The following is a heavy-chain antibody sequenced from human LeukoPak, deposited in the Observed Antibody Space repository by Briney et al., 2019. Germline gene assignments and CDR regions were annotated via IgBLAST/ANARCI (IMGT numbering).Heavy chain of an antibody. D-gene: IGHD3-22*01. CDR2: IYDSGST. Sequence: SETLSLTCTVSGGSISSYYWSWIRQPPGKGLEWIGYIYDSGSTNYNPSLKSLVTISVDTSKNQFSLKLSSVTAADTAVYYCACLTTADAFDIWGQGTMTVSS. CDR3: ACLTTADAFDI. V-gene: IGHV4-59*01. J-gene: IGHJ3*02. CDR1: GGSISSYY.